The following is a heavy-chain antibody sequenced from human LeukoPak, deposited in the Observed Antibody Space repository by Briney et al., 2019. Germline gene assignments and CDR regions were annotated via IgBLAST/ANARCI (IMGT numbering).Heavy chain of an antibody. Sequence: PSETLSLTCAVYGGSFSGYYWNWIRQPPGKGLEWIGEINDSGSTNYNPSLKSRVTISVDTCKNQFSLKLSSVTAADTAVYYCARAPDIVVVPAARSDAFDIWGQGTMVTVSS. V-gene: IGHV4-34*01. J-gene: IGHJ3*02. CDR1: GGSFSGYY. CDR3: ARAPDIVVVPAARSDAFDI. CDR2: INDSGST. D-gene: IGHD2-2*01.